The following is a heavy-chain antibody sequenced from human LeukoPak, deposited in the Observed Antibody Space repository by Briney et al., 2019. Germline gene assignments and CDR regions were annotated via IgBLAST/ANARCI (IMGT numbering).Heavy chain of an antibody. CDR1: GFTFSSYG. CDR2: IRYDGSNK. J-gene: IGHJ4*02. V-gene: IGHV3-30*02. D-gene: IGHD3-10*01. CDR3: AREFAD. Sequence: GGSLRLSCAASGFTFSSYGMHWIRQAPGKGLEWVAFIRYDGSNKYYADSVKGRFTISRDNAKNSVYLQMNSLRPEDTAVYYCAREFADWGQGTLVTVSS.